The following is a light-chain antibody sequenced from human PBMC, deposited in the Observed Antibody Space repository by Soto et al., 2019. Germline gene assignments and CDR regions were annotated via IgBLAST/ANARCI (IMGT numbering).Light chain of an antibody. CDR3: GSYSSTTTSEV. V-gene: IGLV2-14*01. J-gene: IGLJ1*01. Sequence: QSVVAQPASVSGAPGQSITISCTGAISDVGGYDFVSWYQHHPGTPPKLIIYEVTHRPSGVSHRFSGSKSASTASLTISGLQVEDEADYFCGSYSSTTTSEVYGTGTKVTVL. CDR2: EVT. CDR1: ISDVGGYDF.